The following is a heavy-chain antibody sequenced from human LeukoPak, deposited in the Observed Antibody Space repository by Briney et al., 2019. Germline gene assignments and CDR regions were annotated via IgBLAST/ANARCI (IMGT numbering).Heavy chain of an antibody. CDR1: GGSFSGYY. CDR2: INHSGST. V-gene: IGHV4-34*01. Sequence: SETLSLTCAVYGGSFSGYYWSWTRQPPGKGLEWIGEINHSGSTNYNPSLKSRVTISVDTSKNQFSLKLSSVTAADTAVYYCARVFLGYGSGKLPRTANRRTYYYYMDVWGKGTTVTVSS. CDR3: ARVFLGYGSGKLPRTANRRTYYYYMDV. J-gene: IGHJ6*03. D-gene: IGHD3-10*01.